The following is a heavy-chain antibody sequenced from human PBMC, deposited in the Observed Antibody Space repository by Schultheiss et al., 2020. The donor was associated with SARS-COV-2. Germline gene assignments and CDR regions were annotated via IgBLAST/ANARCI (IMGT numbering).Heavy chain of an antibody. V-gene: IGHV3-23*01. J-gene: IGHJ6*02. D-gene: IGHD6-13*01. CDR2: ISGSGGST. CDR3: ARGGRYSSSWYKGGSVYYGMDV. Sequence: GGSLRLSCSASGFTFSSYGMHWFRQAPGKGLEWVSAISGSGGSTYYADSVKGRFTISRDNSKNTLYLQMNSLRAEDTAVYYCARGGRYSSSWYKGGSVYYGMDVWGQGTTVTVSS. CDR1: GFTFSSYG.